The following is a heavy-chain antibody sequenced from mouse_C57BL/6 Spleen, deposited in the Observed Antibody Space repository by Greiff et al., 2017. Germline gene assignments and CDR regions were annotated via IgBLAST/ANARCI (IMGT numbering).Heavy chain of an antibody. CDR2: INPSTGGT. D-gene: IGHD4-1*02. CDR3: ATPATGYYFDY. Sequence: EVQLQQSGPELVKPGASVKISCKASGYSFTGYYMNWVKQSPEKSLEWIGEINPSTGGTTYNQKFKAKATLTVDKSSSTAYMQLKSLTSEDSAVYYCATPATGYYFDYWGQGTTLTVSS. CDR1: GYSFTGYY. V-gene: IGHV1-42*01. J-gene: IGHJ2*01.